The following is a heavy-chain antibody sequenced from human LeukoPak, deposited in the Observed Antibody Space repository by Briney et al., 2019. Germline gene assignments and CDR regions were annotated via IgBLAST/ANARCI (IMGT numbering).Heavy chain of an antibody. Sequence: SGPTLVNPTQTLTLTCTFSGFSLSTSGVGVGWIRQPPGKALEWLALIYWNDDKRYSPSLKSRLTITKDTSKNQVVLTMTNMDPVDTATYYCARALLERLGIGYYYYYYYMDVWGKGTTVTISS. CDR1: GFSLSTSGVG. CDR2: IYWNDDK. J-gene: IGHJ6*03. V-gene: IGHV2-5*01. CDR3: ARALLERLGIGYYYYYYYMDV. D-gene: IGHD1-1*01.